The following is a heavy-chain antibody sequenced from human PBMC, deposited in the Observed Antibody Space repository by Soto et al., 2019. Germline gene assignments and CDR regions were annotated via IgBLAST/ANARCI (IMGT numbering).Heavy chain of an antibody. CDR3: AKDRSSSPGVVLYGMDV. CDR2: ISYDGSNK. D-gene: IGHD6-6*01. CDR1: GFTFSSYG. J-gene: IGHJ6*02. V-gene: IGHV3-30*18. Sequence: QVQLVESGGGVVQPGRSLRLSCAASGFTFSSYGMHWVRQAPGKGLEWVAVISYDGSNKYCADSVKGRFTISRDNSKNTLYLQMNSLRAEDTAVYYCAKDRSSSPGVVLYGMDVWGQGTTVTVSS.